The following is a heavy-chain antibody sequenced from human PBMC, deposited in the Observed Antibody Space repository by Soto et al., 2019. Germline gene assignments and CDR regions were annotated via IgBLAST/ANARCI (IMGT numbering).Heavy chain of an antibody. J-gene: IGHJ6*02. D-gene: IGHD2-8*01. Sequence: PGGSLRLSCAASGFTFSSYAMSWVRQAPGKGLEWVSAISGSGGSTYYADSVKGRFTISRDNSKNTLYLQMNSLRAEDTAVYYCAKDPRYCTNGVCYTEGEGYYGMDVWGQGTTVTVSS. CDR2: ISGSGGST. V-gene: IGHV3-23*01. CDR3: AKDPRYCTNGVCYTEGEGYYGMDV. CDR1: GFTFSSYA.